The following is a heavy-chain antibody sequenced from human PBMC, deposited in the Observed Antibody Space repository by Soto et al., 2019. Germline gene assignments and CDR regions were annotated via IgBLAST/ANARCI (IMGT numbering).Heavy chain of an antibody. CDR3: ARERGGRGYSYGTGMDV. CDR1: GYTFTSYY. V-gene: IGHV1-46*01. CDR2: INPSGGST. Sequence: GASVKVSCKASGYTFTSYYMHWVRQAPGQGLEWMGIINPSGGSTSYAQKFQGRVTMTRDTSTSTVYMELSSLRSEDTAVYYCARERGGRGYSYGTGMDVWGQGTTVT. J-gene: IGHJ6*02. D-gene: IGHD5-18*01.